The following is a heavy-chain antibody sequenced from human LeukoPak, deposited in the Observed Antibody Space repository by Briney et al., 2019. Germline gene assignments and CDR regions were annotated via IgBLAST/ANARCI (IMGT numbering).Heavy chain of an antibody. Sequence: SQTLSLTCAISGDSVSGNSAAWDWIRQSPSRGLEWLGRTYYRSKWYNDYAPSVKSRITINQDTSKNQFSLQLNSVTPEDTAVYYCARGRYYDSTGFFHFDQWGQGTLVTVSS. CDR1: GDSVSGNSAA. CDR3: ARGRYYDSTGFFHFDQ. D-gene: IGHD3-22*01. J-gene: IGHJ4*02. CDR2: TYYRSKWYN. V-gene: IGHV6-1*01.